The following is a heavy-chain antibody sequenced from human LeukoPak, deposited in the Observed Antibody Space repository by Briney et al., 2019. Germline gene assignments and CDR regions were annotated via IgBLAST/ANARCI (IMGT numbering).Heavy chain of an antibody. V-gene: IGHV3-11*01. CDR3: ARSTYDSSGYYYLDAFDI. CDR1: GFTFSDYY. J-gene: IGHJ3*02. Sequence: GGSLRLSCAASGFTFSDYYMTWIRQAPGKGLEWISYISGSGSIIKYADSVKGRFTISRDNAKNSVSLQMNSLRAEDTAVFYCARSTYDSSGYYYLDAFDIWGQGTMVTVSS. D-gene: IGHD3-22*01. CDR2: ISGSGSII.